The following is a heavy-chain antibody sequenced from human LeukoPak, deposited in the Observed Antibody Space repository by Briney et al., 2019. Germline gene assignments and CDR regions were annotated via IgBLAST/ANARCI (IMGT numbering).Heavy chain of an antibody. CDR2: IRYDGGNK. J-gene: IGHJ4*02. D-gene: IGHD2-2*02. CDR1: GFTFSTYG. CDR3: AKDRGWYCSSTRCYTFNY. Sequence: GGSLRLSCAASGFTFSTYGMHWVRQAPGKGLEWVAFIRYDGGNKYYADSVKGRFTISRDNSKNTLYLQMNSLRVEDTAVYYCAKDRGWYCSSTRCYTFNYWGQGTLVTVSS. V-gene: IGHV3-30*02.